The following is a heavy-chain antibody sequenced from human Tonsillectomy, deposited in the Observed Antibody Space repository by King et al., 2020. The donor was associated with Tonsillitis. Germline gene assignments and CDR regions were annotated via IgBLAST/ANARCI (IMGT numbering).Heavy chain of an antibody. V-gene: IGHV3-30*10. CDR1: RFTFSDYA. Sequence: VQLVESGGGVVQPGRSLRLSCAASRFTFSDYAMHWVRQAPGKGLEWVAVISNDERDKEYTDSVKGRFSVSRDNSKNTLYLQLSDLRTEDTAVYYCASTKDCSSSKCFRPFDYWGQGTLVTVSS. CDR3: ASTKDCSSSKCFRPFDY. CDR2: ISNDERDK. J-gene: IGHJ4*02. D-gene: IGHD2-2*01.